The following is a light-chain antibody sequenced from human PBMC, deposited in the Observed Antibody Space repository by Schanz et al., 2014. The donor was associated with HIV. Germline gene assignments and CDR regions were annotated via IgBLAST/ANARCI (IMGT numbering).Light chain of an antibody. Sequence: EIVMTQSPATLYVSPGEGATLSCRASQSISNNLAWYQHKPGQAPRLLIYGAFTRATGIPVRFSGRGSGTEFTLTISGLQSEDFAVYYCQQYATSSLYTFGQGTKLEIK. CDR1: QSISNN. CDR3: QQYATSSLYT. V-gene: IGKV3-15*01. J-gene: IGKJ2*01. CDR2: GAF.